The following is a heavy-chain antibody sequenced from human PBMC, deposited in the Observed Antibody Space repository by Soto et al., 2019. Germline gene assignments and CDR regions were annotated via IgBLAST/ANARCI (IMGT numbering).Heavy chain of an antibody. V-gene: IGHV3-13*01. CDR2: IGTQHDT. Sequence: DVQLVESGGGLVQPGGSLRLSCAASGLTFSAFDMHWVRQTTGKGLEWVAAIGTQHDTYYPDSVKGRFTISRENAKNSLYLKMNSLRAGDTAVYYCARQASYWHGGGGWFDPWGQGTLVTVSS. J-gene: IGHJ5*02. D-gene: IGHD2-8*02. CDR1: GLTFSAFD. CDR3: ARQASYWHGGGGWFDP.